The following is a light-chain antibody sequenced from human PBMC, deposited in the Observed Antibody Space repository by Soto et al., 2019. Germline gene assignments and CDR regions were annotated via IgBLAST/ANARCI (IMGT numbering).Light chain of an antibody. V-gene: IGKV3-15*01. J-gene: IGKJ2*01. CDR1: QNVYTN. Sequence: EIVMTQSPATLSVSPGERATLSCWASQNVYTNLAWYQQKPGQAPRLLIYGASTRATGIAARFSGTGSGTQFTLTISSLQSGDFAVYYCQHYNGWPPYTFGQGTKLEIK. CDR3: QHYNGWPPYT. CDR2: GAS.